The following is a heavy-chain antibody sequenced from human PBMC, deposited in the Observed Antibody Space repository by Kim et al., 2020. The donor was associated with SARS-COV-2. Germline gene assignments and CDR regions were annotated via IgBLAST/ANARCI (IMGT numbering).Heavy chain of an antibody. Sequence: SETLSLTCTVSGGSISTRNYYWGWIRQPPGKGLEWIGSIFYSGTTYYNPSLKSRVTISIDTSKNQFSLKLTSVTAADTAVYYCARRGDYWGQGTLVTVSS. CDR2: IFYSGTT. D-gene: IGHD3-16*01. J-gene: IGHJ4*02. V-gene: IGHV4-39*01. CDR1: GGSISTRNYY. CDR3: ARRGDY.